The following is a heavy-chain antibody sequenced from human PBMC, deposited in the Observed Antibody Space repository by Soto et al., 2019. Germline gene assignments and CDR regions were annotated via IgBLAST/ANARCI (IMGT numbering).Heavy chain of an antibody. V-gene: IGHV4-34*01. CDR1: CGSFIGYY. J-gene: IGHJ6*02. CDR2: INHSGST. CDR3: ARLHLPDTFHYYGMDV. Sequence: KTSETVSLTCAFYCGSFIGYYWTWIRKPPGNGLEWIGEINHSGSTNYNPSLKSRVTISVDAAKNQFSLKVSSVTAADTAVYYFARLHLPDTFHYYGMDVWGQGTTVTVSS.